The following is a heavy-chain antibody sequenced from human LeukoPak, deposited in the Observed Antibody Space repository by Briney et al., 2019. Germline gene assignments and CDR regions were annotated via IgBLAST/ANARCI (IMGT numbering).Heavy chain of an antibody. D-gene: IGHD5-12*01. Sequence: PGGSLRLSCAASGFTFSSYAMSWVRQAPGKGLEWVSAISGSGGSTYYADSVKGRFTISRDNSKNTLYLQMNSLRAEDTAVYYCARVRGGYSGYEIDYWGQGTLVTVSS. CDR3: ARVRGGYSGYEIDY. J-gene: IGHJ4*02. V-gene: IGHV3-23*01. CDR1: GFTFSSYA. CDR2: ISGSGGST.